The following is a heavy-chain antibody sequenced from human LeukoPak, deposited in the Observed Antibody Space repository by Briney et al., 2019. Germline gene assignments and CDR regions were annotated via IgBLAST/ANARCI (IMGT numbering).Heavy chain of an antibody. J-gene: IGHJ6*02. CDR2: IKSKTDGGTT. CDR1: GFTFSNAW. Sequence: GGSLRLSCAASGFTFSNAWMSWVRQAPGKGLEWVGRIKSKTDGGTTDYAAPVKGRFTISRDDSQNTLYLQMNSLKTEDTAVYYCTTDRSYDSSGYYYYYYYGMDVWGQGTTVTVSS. CDR3: TTDRSYDSSGYYYYYYYGMDV. D-gene: IGHD3-22*01. V-gene: IGHV3-15*01.